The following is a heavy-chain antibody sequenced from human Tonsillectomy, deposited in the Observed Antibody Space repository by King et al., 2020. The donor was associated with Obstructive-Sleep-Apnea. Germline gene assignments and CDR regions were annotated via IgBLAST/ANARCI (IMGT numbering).Heavy chain of an antibody. J-gene: IGHJ3*01. Sequence: MQLQESGPGLVKPSETLSLTCTVSGDSISSFYWSWIRQAPEKGLEWIGYIYDSGRTKYTPSLKSRVTISVDTSKNQFSLKLSSVTAADTAVYYCARGYSSRDSFDFWGQGTMVTVSS. V-gene: IGHV4-59*01. D-gene: IGHD6-13*01. CDR1: GDSISSFY. CDR2: IYDSGRT. CDR3: ARGYSSRDSFDF.